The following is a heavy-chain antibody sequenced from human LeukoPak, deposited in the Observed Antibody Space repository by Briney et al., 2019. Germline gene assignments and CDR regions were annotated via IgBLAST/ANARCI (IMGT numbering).Heavy chain of an antibody. CDR2: IKEDGSEK. D-gene: IGHD3-10*01. CDR3: SGGSRFVDY. J-gene: IGHJ4*02. CDR1: GLTFSNVW. Sequence: GGSLRLSCAASGLTFSNVWMSWVRQAPGKGLEWVANIKEDGSEKYYVDSVKGRFTISRDNAKNSLYLQMNSLRAEDTAVYYCSGGSRFVDYWGQGTLVTVSS. V-gene: IGHV3-7*04.